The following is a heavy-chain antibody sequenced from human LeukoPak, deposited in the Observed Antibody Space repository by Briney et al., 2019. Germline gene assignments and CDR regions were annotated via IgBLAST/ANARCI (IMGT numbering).Heavy chain of an antibody. CDR2: IHPGDSDT. V-gene: IGHV5-51*01. CDR1: GYSFTSYW. Sequence: GESLKISCKGSGYSFTSYWIGWVRQMPGKGLEWMGIIHPGDSDTRYSPSFQGQVTISADKSISTAYLQWSSLKASDTAMYYCARQVDTAMVTFDYWGQGTLVTVSS. J-gene: IGHJ4*02. D-gene: IGHD5-18*01. CDR3: ARQVDTAMVTFDY.